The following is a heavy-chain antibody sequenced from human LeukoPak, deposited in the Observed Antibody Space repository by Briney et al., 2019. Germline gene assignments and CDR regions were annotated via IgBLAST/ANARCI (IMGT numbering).Heavy chain of an antibody. CDR3: AKTKIAVAGTGGWFDP. V-gene: IGHV4-59*02. J-gene: IGHJ5*02. CDR2: IYYSGST. D-gene: IGHD6-19*01. CDR1: GGSVSSYY. Sequence: SETLSLTCTVSGGSVSSYYGAWIRQPPGKGLEWIGYIYYSGSTGYNPSLKSRVTISVDTSKNQFSLKLSSVTAADTAVYYCAKTKIAVAGTGGWFDPWGQGTLVTVSS.